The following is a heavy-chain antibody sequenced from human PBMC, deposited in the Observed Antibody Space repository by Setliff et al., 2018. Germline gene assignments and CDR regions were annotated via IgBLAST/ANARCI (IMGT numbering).Heavy chain of an antibody. J-gene: IGHJ4*02. V-gene: IGHV4-39*01. CDR3: ARQPSSGSYYNPRPYYFDY. D-gene: IGHD3-10*01. CDR1: GGSLRGNAIF. Sequence: SETLSLTCTVSGGSLRGNAIFWGWIRQPPGKGLEWIGSIYYTGDPYYNPSLKSRVTMSVDTSRNQLSLNLRSVTAADTAVYYCARQPSSGSYYNPRPYYFDYWGQGTLVTVSS. CDR2: IYYTGDP.